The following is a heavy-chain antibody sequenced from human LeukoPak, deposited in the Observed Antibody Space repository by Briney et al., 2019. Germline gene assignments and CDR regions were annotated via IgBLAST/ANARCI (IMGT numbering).Heavy chain of an antibody. V-gene: IGHV3-30*18. CDR3: AKDYNYGYGYYFDY. Sequence: GGSLRLSCAASGFTFRTHGMQWVRQAPGKGLEWVAVISYDGSNKHYADSVKGRFTISRDNSKNTLYLQMNSLRAEDTAVYFCAKDYNYGYGYYFDYWGQGTLVTVSS. CDR1: GFTFRTHG. D-gene: IGHD3-10*01. J-gene: IGHJ4*02. CDR2: ISYDGSNK.